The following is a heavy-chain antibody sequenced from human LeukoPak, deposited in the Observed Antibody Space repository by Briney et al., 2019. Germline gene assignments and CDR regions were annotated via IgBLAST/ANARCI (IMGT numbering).Heavy chain of an antibody. Sequence: GGSLRLSCAASGFTFSSYSMNWVRQAPGAGLEWVSSISSSSSYIYYADSVKGRFTISRDNAKNSLYLQINSLRAEDTAVYYCARVTVTIPYFDYWGQGTLVTVSS. D-gene: IGHD4-17*01. CDR2: ISSSSSYI. V-gene: IGHV3-21*01. J-gene: IGHJ4*02. CDR1: GFTFSSYS. CDR3: ARVTVTIPYFDY.